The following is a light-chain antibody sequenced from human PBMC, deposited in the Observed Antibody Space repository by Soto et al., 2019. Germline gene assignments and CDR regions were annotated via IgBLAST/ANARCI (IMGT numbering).Light chain of an antibody. CDR3: QQYNSLWT. CDR1: QSISSW. Sequence: DIQITQSPSTLSASVGDRVTIPCRASQSISSWLAWYQQKPGKAPKLLIYDASSLESGVPSRLSGSGSGTEFTLTISSLQPDDFATYYCQQYNSLWTFGQGTKVDIK. CDR2: DAS. V-gene: IGKV1-5*01. J-gene: IGKJ1*01.